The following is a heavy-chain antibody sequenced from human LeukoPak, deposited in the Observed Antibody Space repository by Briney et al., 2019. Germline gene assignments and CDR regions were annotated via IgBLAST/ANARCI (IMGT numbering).Heavy chain of an antibody. CDR1: GFPFDDYA. D-gene: IGHD3-10*01. Sequence: GGSLRLSCAASGFPFDDYAMHWVRQAPGKGLEWVSLISWDGGSTYYADSVKGRFTISRDNSKNSLYLQMNSLRAEDTALYYCAKARPLYYYGSGSSDFDYWGQGTLVTVSS. J-gene: IGHJ4*02. V-gene: IGHV3-43D*03. CDR2: ISWDGGST. CDR3: AKARPLYYYGSGSSDFDY.